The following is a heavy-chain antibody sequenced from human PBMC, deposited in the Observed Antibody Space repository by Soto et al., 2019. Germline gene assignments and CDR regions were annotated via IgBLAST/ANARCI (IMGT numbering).Heavy chain of an antibody. V-gene: IGHV5-10-1*01. D-gene: IGHD6-6*01. CDR2: NDPSDSYT. J-gene: IGHJ6*02. CDR3: AVAVRPSLVGYYYYGMDV. Sequence: PGESLKISCKGSGYSFTSYWISWVRQMPGKGLEWMGRNDPSDSYTNYSPSFQGHVTISADKSISTAYLQWSSLKASDTAMYYCAVAVRPSLVGYYYYGMDVWGQGTTVTVSS. CDR1: GYSFTSYW.